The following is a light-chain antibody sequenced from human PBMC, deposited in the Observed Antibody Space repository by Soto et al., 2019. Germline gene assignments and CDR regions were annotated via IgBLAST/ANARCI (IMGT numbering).Light chain of an antibody. Sequence: QSVLTQAASVSGSPGQSITISFSGTGSDVGAYNYVSWYQQHPAKAPKLMIYDVSNRPSGVSDRFSGSKSGNTASLTISGLQAEDEADYYCYSYTSSSTYVFGSGTKVTVL. CDR1: GSDVGAYNY. V-gene: IGLV2-14*01. CDR2: DVS. J-gene: IGLJ1*01. CDR3: YSYTSSSTYV.